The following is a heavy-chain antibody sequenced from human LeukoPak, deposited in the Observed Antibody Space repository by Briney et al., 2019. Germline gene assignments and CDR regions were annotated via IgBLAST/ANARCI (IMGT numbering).Heavy chain of an antibody. V-gene: IGHV3-23*01. CDR1: GFTFSSYA. J-gene: IGHJ4*02. D-gene: IGHD2-15*01. CDR2: ISGSGGST. Sequence: GSLRLSCAASGFTFSSYAMSWVRQAPGKGLEWVSAISGSGGSTYYADSVKGRFTISRDNSKNTLYLQMNSLRAEDTAVYYCARDGYCSGGSCYSATDYWGQGTLVTVSS. CDR3: ARDGYCSGGSCYSATDY.